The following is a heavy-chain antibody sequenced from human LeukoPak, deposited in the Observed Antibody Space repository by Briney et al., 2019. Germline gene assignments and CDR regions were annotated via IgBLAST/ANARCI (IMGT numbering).Heavy chain of an antibody. D-gene: IGHD4-23*01. CDR3: ARDGGYGGNSKMAFDI. V-gene: IGHV1-2*02. CDR1: GYTFTGYY. CDR2: INPNSGGT. Sequence: APVKVPCKASGYTFTGYYMHWVRQAPGQGLEWMGWINPNSGGTNYAQKFQGRVTMTRDTSISTAYMELSRLRSDDTAVYYCARDGGYGGNSKMAFDIWGQRTNVTVSS. J-gene: IGHJ3*02.